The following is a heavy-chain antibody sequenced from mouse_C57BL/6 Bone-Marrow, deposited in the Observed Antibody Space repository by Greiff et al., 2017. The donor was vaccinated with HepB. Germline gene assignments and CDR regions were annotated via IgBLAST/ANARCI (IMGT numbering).Heavy chain of an antibody. D-gene: IGHD1-1*01. CDR2: IYPRSGNT. CDR3: ARDPPYYYGSSPFAY. V-gene: IGHV1-81*01. Sequence: VHLVESGAELARPGASVKLSCKASGYTFTSYGISWVKQRTGQGLEWIGEIYPRSGNTYYNEKFKGKATLTADKSSSTAYMELRSLTSEDSAVYFCARDPPYYYGSSPFAYWGQGTLVTVSA. CDR1: GYTFTSYG. J-gene: IGHJ3*01.